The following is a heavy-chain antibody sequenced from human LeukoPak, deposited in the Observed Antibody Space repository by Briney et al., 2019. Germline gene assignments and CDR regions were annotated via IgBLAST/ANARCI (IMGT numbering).Heavy chain of an antibody. V-gene: IGHV1-69*04. Sequence: SVKVSCKTSGGTFSSSAITWVRQAPGQGLEWMGRIIPVLDITSYAQKFQGRVTITADTSTSTVYMELSSLRSEETAVYYCARDQGLTAPPPYGLDVWGRGTTVIVSS. CDR1: GGTFSSSA. CDR2: IIPVLDIT. J-gene: IGHJ6*02. CDR3: ARDQGLTAPPPYGLDV. D-gene: IGHD4/OR15-4a*01.